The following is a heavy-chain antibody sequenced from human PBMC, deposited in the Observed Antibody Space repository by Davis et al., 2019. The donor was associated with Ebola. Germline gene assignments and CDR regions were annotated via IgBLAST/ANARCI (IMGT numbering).Heavy chain of an antibody. CDR3: ARAVPATQNLDY. V-gene: IGHV1-2*02. CDR2: INPNTGGT. Sequence: AASVKVSCKASGYTFTSYFMHWVRRAPGQGLEWMGLINPNTGGTQSAQKFQGRVTMTRATSMTTAYLELNSLRSDDTAVYYCARAVPATQNLDYWGQGTLATVSS. CDR1: GYTFTSYF. D-gene: IGHD2-15*01. J-gene: IGHJ4*02.